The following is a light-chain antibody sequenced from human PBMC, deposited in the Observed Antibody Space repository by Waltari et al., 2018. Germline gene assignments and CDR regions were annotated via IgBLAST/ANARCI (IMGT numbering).Light chain of an antibody. J-gene: IGKJ2*01. CDR1: QSVSSN. Sequence: EIVMTQSPATLSVSPGERANLSCRASQSVSSNLAWYQQKPGQAPRLLIYGASTRATGIPARFSGSGSGTEFTLTISSLQSEDFAVYYCQQRSNWPSYTFGQGTKLEIK. CDR2: GAS. CDR3: QQRSNWPSYT. V-gene: IGKV3-15*01.